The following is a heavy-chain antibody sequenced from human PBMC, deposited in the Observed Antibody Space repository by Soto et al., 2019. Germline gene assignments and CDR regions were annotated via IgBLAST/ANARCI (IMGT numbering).Heavy chain of an antibody. V-gene: IGHV3-23*01. Sequence: HPGGSLRLSCAASGFTFRSHAMSWVRQAPGKGLEWVSTISGSGDSTYYADSVKGRFTISRDNSKNTLYLQMNSLRAEDTAVYSCAKEAGQWAVYYGMDVWGQGTTVTVSS. CDR1: GFTFRSHA. J-gene: IGHJ6*02. CDR2: ISGSGDST. D-gene: IGHD1-26*01. CDR3: AKEAGQWAVYYGMDV.